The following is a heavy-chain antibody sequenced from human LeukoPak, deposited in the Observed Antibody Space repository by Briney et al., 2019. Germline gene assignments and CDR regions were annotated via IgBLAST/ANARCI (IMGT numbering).Heavy chain of an antibody. V-gene: IGHV3-33*01. J-gene: IGHJ1*01. CDR2: IWYDGSNK. CDR3: ARDGCSSTSCSQFQH. CDR1: GFTFSSYG. Sequence: PGRSLRLSCAASGFTFSSYGMHWVRQAPGKGLEWVAVIWYDGSNKYYADSVKGRFTISRDNSKNTLYLQMNSLRAEDTAVYYCARDGCSSTSCSQFQHWGQGTLVTVSS. D-gene: IGHD2-2*01.